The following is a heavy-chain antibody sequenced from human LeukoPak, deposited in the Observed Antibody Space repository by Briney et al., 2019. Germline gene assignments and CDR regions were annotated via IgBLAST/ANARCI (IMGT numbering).Heavy chain of an antibody. J-gene: IGHJ3*02. D-gene: IGHD1-26*01. V-gene: IGHV4-4*02. CDR2: VSLAGQT. CDR1: GGPLSNTNW. CDR3: ARDQGGGRHARVAFDI. Sequence: SDPLSLPCDLSGGPLSNTNWWSSVRPPPGQGLEWIGKVSLAGQTNYNPSLNGRVTMSLDESSNQLSLKLTSVTAADTAVYYCARDQGGGRHARVAFDIWGQGTMVTVSS.